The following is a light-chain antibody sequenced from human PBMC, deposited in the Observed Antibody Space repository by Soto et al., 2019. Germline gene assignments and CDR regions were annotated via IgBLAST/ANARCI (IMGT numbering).Light chain of an antibody. CDR2: EVS. J-gene: IGLJ1*01. Sequence: QSVLTQPRSVSVSPGQSVTISCTGTSSDVGGYNYVPWYQQHPGKAPKLMIYEVSKRPSGVSNRFSGSKSGNTASLTISGLQAEDEADYYCCSYASSSTFSYVFGTGTKVTVL. V-gene: IGLV2-11*01. CDR3: CSYASSSTFSYV. CDR1: SSDVGGYNY.